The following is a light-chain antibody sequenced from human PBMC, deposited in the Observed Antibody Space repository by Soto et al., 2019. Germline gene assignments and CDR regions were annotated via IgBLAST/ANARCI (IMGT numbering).Light chain of an antibody. Sequence: DIQMTQSPSTLSASVGDRVTITCRATQSISNWLAWYQQKPGTAPKLLIYKASHLEDGVPSRFSGSGSGTEFTLTISSLQSEDCAIYYCQQYHTWPITFGGGTKVDIK. J-gene: IGKJ4*01. V-gene: IGKV1-5*03. CDR3: QQYHTWPIT. CDR2: KAS. CDR1: QSISNW.